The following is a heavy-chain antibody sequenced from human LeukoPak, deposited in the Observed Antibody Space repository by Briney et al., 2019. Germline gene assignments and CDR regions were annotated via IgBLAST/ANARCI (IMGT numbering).Heavy chain of an antibody. CDR2: ISGGST. Sequence: GGSLRLSCAASGFTVSSNEMSWVRQAPGKGLEWVSSISGGSTYYADSRKGRFTISRDNSKNTLHLQMNGLRAEDTAVYYCAKRFRLIVVVTAIDYWGQGTLVTVSS. CDR3: AKRFRLIVVVTAIDY. J-gene: IGHJ4*02. D-gene: IGHD2-21*02. V-gene: IGHV3-38-3*01. CDR1: GFTVSSNE.